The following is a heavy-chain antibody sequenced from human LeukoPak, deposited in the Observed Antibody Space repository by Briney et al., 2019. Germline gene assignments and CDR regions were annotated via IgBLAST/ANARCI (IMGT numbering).Heavy chain of an antibody. J-gene: IGHJ4*02. Sequence: SETLSLTCTVSGGSISSYYWSWIRQPPGKGLEWIGYIYYSGSTHYNPSLTSRVTISVDTSKNQFSLKLSSVTAADPAVYYCARGYYDSSGYPHLDYWGQGTLVTVSS. D-gene: IGHD3-22*01. CDR2: IYYSGST. CDR3: ARGYYDSSGYPHLDY. CDR1: GGSISSYY. V-gene: IGHV4-59*01.